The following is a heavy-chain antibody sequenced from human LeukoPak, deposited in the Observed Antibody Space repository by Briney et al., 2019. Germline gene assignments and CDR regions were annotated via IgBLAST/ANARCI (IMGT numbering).Heavy chain of an antibody. V-gene: IGHV3-23*01. J-gene: IGHJ6*03. Sequence: GGSPRLSCAASGFTFSSYAMGWVRQAPGKGLEWVSAISGSGGSTYYADSVKGRFTISRDNSKNTLYLQMNSLRAEDTAVYYCAKVRVSDDFWSGYLSPSYYYYMDVWGKGTTVTVSS. CDR2: ISGSGGST. CDR3: AKVRVSDDFWSGYLSPSYYYYMDV. CDR1: GFTFSSYA. D-gene: IGHD3-3*01.